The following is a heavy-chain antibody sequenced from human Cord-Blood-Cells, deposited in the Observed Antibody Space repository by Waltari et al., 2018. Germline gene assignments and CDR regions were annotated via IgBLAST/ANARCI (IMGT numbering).Heavy chain of an antibody. J-gene: IGHJ4*02. CDR3: ASARTDYAIDY. CDR2: IRYDGSNK. V-gene: IGHV3-33*01. D-gene: IGHD4-17*01. CDR1: GFTSSSSG. Sequence: QVQFVESGGGVGQPWRSLRLSYSASGFTSSSSGMPWVRQAPGKGRERVAVIRYDGSNKYYADSVKGRFTISRDNSKNTLYLQRNSLRAEDTAVYYCASARTDYAIDYWGQGTLVTVSS.